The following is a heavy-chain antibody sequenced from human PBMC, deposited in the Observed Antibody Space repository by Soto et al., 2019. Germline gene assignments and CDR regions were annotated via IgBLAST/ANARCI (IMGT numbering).Heavy chain of an antibody. CDR3: ARDPNNVHYSAMTV. D-gene: IGHD1-20*01. CDR1: GFTFTTYW. V-gene: IGHV3-74*01. J-gene: IGHJ6*02. Sequence: EVQLVESGGGLVQPGGSLRLSCAASGFTFTTYWMHWVRQAPGKGLVWVSRINRDGSSTTYADSVKGRFTISRDNAKNTLFLQMNSLRAEDTAVYYCARDPNNVHYSAMTVWGQGTTVIVSS. CDR2: INRDGSST.